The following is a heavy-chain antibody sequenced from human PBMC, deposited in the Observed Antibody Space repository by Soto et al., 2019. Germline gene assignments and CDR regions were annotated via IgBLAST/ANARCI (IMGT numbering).Heavy chain of an antibody. V-gene: IGHV4-34*01. CDR3: ARGVRLRGTIYDILTGYCPNWFDP. D-gene: IGHD3-9*01. CDR1: GGSFSGYY. CDR2: INHSGST. J-gene: IGHJ5*02. Sequence: QVQLQQWGAGLLKPSETLSLTCAVYGGSFSGYYWSWIRQPPGKGLEWIGEINHSGSTNYNPSLKSRVTISVDTSKNQFSLKLSSVTAADTAVYYCARGVRLRGTIYDILTGYCPNWFDPWGQGTLVTVSS.